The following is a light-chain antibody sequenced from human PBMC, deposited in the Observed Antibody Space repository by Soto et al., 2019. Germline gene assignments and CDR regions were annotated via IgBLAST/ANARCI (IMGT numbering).Light chain of an antibody. CDR3: QQYGGSPIT. CDR1: QSVSSR. CDR2: GAS. J-gene: IGKJ5*01. Sequence: EIVLTQSPGTMSLSPGERATLSCMASQSVSSRLAWYQHKPGQAHRLLISGASSRATGIPDRFSGSGSGTDFTLHISRLEPDDFALYYCQQYGGSPITFGHRTRLAIK. V-gene: IGKV3-20*01.